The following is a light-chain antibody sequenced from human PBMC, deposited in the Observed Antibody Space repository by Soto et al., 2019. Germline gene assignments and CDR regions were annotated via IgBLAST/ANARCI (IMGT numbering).Light chain of an antibody. CDR3: SSYTSSSTYVV. J-gene: IGLJ2*01. CDR1: SSSVGGYNY. Sequence: QSVLTPPAAVSVSTGQSITISCSGTSSSVGGYNYVSCYHQHPCKAPKLMIYAVINRPSGVSYPFSGSKSGNSASLTISGLQAEDEADYYCSSYTSSSTYVVFGGGTKVTVL. CDR2: AVI. V-gene: IGLV2-14*03.